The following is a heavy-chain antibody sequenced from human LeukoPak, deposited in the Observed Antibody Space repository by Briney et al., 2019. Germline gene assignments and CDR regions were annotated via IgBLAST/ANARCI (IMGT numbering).Heavy chain of an antibody. Sequence: PGGSLRLSCAASGFTFSSYAMTWVRQAPGKGLEWVSSISDSGSTTYYTDSVKGRFTISRDNSKNTLYLQMNSLRAEDTAVYYCAKDRDTSGWFSYYLDYWGQGTLVTVSS. J-gene: IGHJ4*02. CDR2: ISDSGSTT. V-gene: IGHV3-23*01. CDR1: GFTFSSYA. CDR3: AKDRDTSGWFSYYLDY. D-gene: IGHD6-19*01.